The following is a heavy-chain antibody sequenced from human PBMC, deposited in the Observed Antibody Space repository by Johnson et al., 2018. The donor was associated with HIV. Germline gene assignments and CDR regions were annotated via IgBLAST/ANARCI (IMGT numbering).Heavy chain of an antibody. J-gene: IGHJ3*02. Sequence: VQLVESGGGVVQPGRSLRLSCAASGFTFSSYAMHWVRQAPGKGLEWVAVISYDGSNQYYADSVKGRFTISRDNSKNTLYLQMNSLRAEDTAVYYCAREGGAAAPDAFDIWGQGTMVTVSS. CDR1: GFTFSSYA. CDR2: ISYDGSNQ. CDR3: AREGGAAAPDAFDI. V-gene: IGHV3-30*04. D-gene: IGHD2-2*01.